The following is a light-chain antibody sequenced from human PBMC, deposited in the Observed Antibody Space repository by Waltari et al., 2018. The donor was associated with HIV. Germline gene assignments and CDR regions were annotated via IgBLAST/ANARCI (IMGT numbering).Light chain of an antibody. J-gene: IGLJ1*01. Sequence: QSVLTQPPSASGTPGQRVTISCSGSSSNIGSNYVYWYQQLPGTAPKLLIYRKNQRPSGVPDRFSGSESGNSASLAISVLRSEGEADYYCAAWDDSLSGYVFGTGTKVTVL. CDR1: SSNIGSNY. CDR2: RKN. V-gene: IGLV1-47*01. CDR3: AAWDDSLSGYV.